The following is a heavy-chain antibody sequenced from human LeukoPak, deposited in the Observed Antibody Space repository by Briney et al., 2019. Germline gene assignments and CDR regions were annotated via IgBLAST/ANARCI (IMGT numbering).Heavy chain of an antibody. CDR3: ARDYDFWSGYYYYYGMDV. CDR2: INPNSGST. Sequence: ASVKVSCKASGYTFTGYYMHWVRQAPGQGLEWMGWINPNSGSTNYAQKFQGRVTMTRDTSISTAYMELSRLRSDDTAVYYCARDYDFWSGYYYYYGMDVWGQGTTVTVSS. CDR1: GYTFTGYY. J-gene: IGHJ6*02. D-gene: IGHD3-3*01. V-gene: IGHV1-2*02.